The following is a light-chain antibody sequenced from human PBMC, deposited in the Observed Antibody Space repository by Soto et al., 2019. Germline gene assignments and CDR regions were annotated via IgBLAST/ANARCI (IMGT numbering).Light chain of an antibody. CDR1: QSVSSY. CDR2: DAS. CDR3: QQRSNSWT. Sequence: EIVLTHSPATLSLSPGEIATLSCRASQSVSSYLAWYQQKPGQAPRLLIYDASNRATGIPARFSGSGSGTDFTLTISSLEPEDFAVYYCQQRSNSWTFGQGTKVDIK. V-gene: IGKV3-11*01. J-gene: IGKJ1*01.